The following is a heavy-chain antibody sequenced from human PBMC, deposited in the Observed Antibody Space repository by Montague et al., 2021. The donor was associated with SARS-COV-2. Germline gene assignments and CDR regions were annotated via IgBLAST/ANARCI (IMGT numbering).Heavy chain of an antibody. Sequence: SETLSLTCAVYGGSISGYYCSWIRQPPAKGQERIGVINHSGSTNSNPYLKRQITISVDTSKNQISLKLSSVTAADTAVYFCARGLVGLLWIGEKYLGGNWFDPWGQGTLVTVSS. V-gene: IGHV4-34*01. J-gene: IGHJ5*02. CDR3: ARGLVGLLWIGEKYLGGNWFDP. CDR1: GGSISGYY. D-gene: IGHD3-10*01. CDR2: INHSGST.